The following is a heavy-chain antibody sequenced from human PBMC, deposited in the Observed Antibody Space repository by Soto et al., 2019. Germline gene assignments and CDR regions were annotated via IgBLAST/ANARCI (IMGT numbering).Heavy chain of an antibody. J-gene: IGHJ6*02. V-gene: IGHV4-39*07. D-gene: IGHD6-6*01. Sequence: SETLSLTCTVSGGSISSSSYYWGWIRQPPGKGLEWIGSIYYSGSTYYNPSLKSRVTISVDTSNNQFSLKLSSLTAADTAVYYCARSSSSGYYYGMDVWGQGTTVTVSS. CDR1: GGSISSSSYY. CDR2: IYYSGST. CDR3: ARSSSSGYYYGMDV.